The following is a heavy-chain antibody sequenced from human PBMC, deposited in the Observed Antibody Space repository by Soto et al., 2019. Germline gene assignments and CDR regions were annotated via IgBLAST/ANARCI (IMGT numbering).Heavy chain of an antibody. D-gene: IGHD3-22*01. J-gene: IGHJ5*02. V-gene: IGHV1-69*13. CDR2: IIPIFGTA. CDR1: GYTFTNYG. Sequence: GASVKVSCKTSGYTFTNYGISWVRQAPGQGLEWMGGIIPIFGTANYAQKFQGRVTITADESTSTAYMELSSLRSEDTAVYYCARPTRYYYDSSGQSAWFDPAGQGTRVTVSS. CDR3: ARPTRYYYDSSGQSAWFDP.